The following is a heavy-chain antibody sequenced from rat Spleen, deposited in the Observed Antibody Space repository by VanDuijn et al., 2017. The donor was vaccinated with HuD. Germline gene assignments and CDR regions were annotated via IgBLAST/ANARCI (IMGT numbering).Heavy chain of an antibody. Sequence: EVQLVESGGGLVQPGRSLKLSCAASGFIFSNYYMAWVRQAPTKGLEWVAFISYEGSSTYYGDSVKGRFTISRDNAKSTLYLQMNSLRSEDTATYYCARHETTEGIGYWGQGVMVTVSS. J-gene: IGHJ2*01. D-gene: IGHD1-11*01. CDR3: ARHETTEGIGY. V-gene: IGHV5-22*01. CDR1: GFIFSNYY. CDR2: ISYEGSST.